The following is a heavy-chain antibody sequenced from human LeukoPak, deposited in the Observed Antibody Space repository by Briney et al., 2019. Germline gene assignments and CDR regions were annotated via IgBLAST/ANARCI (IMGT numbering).Heavy chain of an antibody. CDR2: ISGSGGST. J-gene: IGHJ5*02. CDR3: AKRYRSVEARYPGNWFDP. Sequence: PGGSLRLSCAASGFTFNNYAMRWVRQAPGKGLEWVSAISGSGGSTNYADSVKGRFTISRDNAKNTLYLQMNSLRAEDTAVYYFAKRYRSVEARYPGNWFDPWGQGTLVTVSS. V-gene: IGHV3-23*01. CDR1: GFTFNNYA. D-gene: IGHD3-16*02.